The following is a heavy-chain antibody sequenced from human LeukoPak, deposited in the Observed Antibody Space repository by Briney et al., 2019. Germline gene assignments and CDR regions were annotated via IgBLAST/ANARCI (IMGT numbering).Heavy chain of an antibody. J-gene: IGHJ4*02. V-gene: IGHV4-30-4*01. CDR3: ARQIASAGTAGFDF. Sequence: SQTLSLTCTVSGDSINTGDYYWTWIRQPPGKGLEWIGSIYHSETTFYGPSLKSRLIISMDTSKNQFSLKLSSVSAADTAVYYCARQIASAGTAGFDFWGQGALVTVSS. CDR1: GDSINTGDYY. CDR2: IYHSETT. D-gene: IGHD6-13*01.